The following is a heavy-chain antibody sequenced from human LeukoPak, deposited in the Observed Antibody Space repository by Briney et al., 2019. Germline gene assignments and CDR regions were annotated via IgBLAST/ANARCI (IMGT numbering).Heavy chain of an antibody. Sequence: PGGSLRLSCAASGFTFSSYAMSWVRQAPGKGLEWVSAISGSGGRTYYADSVKGRFTISRDNSKNTLYLQMNSPRAEDTAVYYCAKDLVVVTAIPGGMDVWGQGTTVTVSS. CDR3: AKDLVVVTAIPGGMDV. J-gene: IGHJ6*02. D-gene: IGHD2-21*02. CDR1: GFTFSSYA. CDR2: ISGSGGRT. V-gene: IGHV3-23*01.